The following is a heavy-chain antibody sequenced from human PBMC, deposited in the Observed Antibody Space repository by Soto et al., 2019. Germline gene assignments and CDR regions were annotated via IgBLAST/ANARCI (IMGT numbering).Heavy chain of an antibody. CDR2: ITCSSSYI. CDR1: GFTFSSYS. CDR3: ARDVYYYDSSAYWAY. D-gene: IGHD3-22*01. Sequence: EVQLVESGGGLVKPGGSLRLSCAASGFTFSSYSMNWVRQAPGKGLEWVSAITCSSSYIYYADSVKGRFTLSRDNAKNSLYLQMNSLRAEDTAVYYCARDVYYYDSSAYWAYWGQGTLVTVSS. J-gene: IGHJ4*02. V-gene: IGHV3-21*02.